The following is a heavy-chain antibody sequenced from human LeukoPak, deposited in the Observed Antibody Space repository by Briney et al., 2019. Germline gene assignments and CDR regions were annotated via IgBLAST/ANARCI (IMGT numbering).Heavy chain of an antibody. CDR1: GGSISSSSYY. CDR3: ARDWRRYCSGGSCSLGFDP. CDR2: IYYSGST. D-gene: IGHD2-15*01. J-gene: IGHJ5*02. Sequence: SETLSLTCTVSGGSISSSSYYWGWIRQPPGKGLEWIGSIYYSGSTYYNPSLKSRVTISVDTSKNQFSLKLSSVTAADTAVYYCARDWRRYCSGGSCSLGFDPWGQGTLVTVSS. V-gene: IGHV4-39*07.